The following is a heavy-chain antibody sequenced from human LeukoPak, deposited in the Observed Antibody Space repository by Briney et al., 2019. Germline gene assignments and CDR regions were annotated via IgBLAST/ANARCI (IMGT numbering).Heavy chain of an antibody. CDR2: IGSSSSYI. CDR1: GFTFSSYS. V-gene: IGHV3-21*01. CDR3: ARDEAGDY. J-gene: IGHJ4*02. Sequence: GGSLTLSCAASGFTFSSYSMNWVRQAAGKGLEWVSSIGSSSSYIYYADSVKGRFTISRDNAKNSLYLQMNSLRAEDTAVYYCARDEAGDYWGQGTLVTVSS.